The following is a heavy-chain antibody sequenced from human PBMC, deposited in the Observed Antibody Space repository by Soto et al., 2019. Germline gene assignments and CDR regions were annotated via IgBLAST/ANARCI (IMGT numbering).Heavy chain of an antibody. CDR2: ISAYNGNT. Sequence: QAQLVQSGAEVKKPGASVKVSCKASGYTFTSYGISWVRQAPGQGLEWMGWISAYNGNTNYAQKFQGRVTVTTDTSTSTAYMELRGLRTDNTAVYDWARYIRDFDWQQNDYWGQGTLVTVSS. V-gene: IGHV1-18*01. D-gene: IGHD3-9*01. CDR3: ARYIRDFDWQQNDY. J-gene: IGHJ4*02. CDR1: GYTFTSYG.